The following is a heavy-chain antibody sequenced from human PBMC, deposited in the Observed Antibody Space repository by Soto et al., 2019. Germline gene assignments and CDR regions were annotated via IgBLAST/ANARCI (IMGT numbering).Heavy chain of an antibody. Sequence: SETLSLTCTVSGGSIISSTYCWGWIRQPPGKGLEWIGSIYYSGNTYYNPSLKSRATISVYTCKNQFSVKLSCVTAADTAVYYCARGAAAGYYYYYGMDVWGQGTTVSVSS. D-gene: IGHD6-13*01. V-gene: IGHV4-39*01. J-gene: IGHJ6*01. CDR2: IYYSGNT. CDR1: GGSIISSTYC. CDR3: ARGAAAGYYYYYGMDV.